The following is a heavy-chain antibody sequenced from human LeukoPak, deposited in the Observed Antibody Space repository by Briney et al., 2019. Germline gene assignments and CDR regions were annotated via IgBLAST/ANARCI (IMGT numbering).Heavy chain of an antibody. V-gene: IGHV1-18*01. Sequence: ASVKVSCKASGYTFTTYNINWVRQAPGQGLEWMGWISGYNGNTNYAQKLQGRVTMTTDTSTSTAYMELRSLRSDDTAVYYCARVEYSGYLAEVNWFDPWGQGTLVTVSS. D-gene: IGHD5-12*01. J-gene: IGHJ5*02. CDR2: ISGYNGNT. CDR1: GYTFTTYN. CDR3: ARVEYSGYLAEVNWFDP.